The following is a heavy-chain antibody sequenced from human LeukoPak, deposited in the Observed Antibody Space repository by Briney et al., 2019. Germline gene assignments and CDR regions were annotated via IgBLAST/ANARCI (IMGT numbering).Heavy chain of an antibody. J-gene: IGHJ4*02. CDR2: IYSDNT. Sequence: GGSLRFSCTVSGFTVSSNSMSWVRQAPGKGLEWVSFIYSDNTHYSDSVKGRFTISRDNSKNTLYLQMNSLRAEDTAVYYCARRAGAYSHPYDYWGQGTLVTVSS. D-gene: IGHD4/OR15-4a*01. CDR3: ARRAGAYSHPYDY. V-gene: IGHV3-53*01. CDR1: GFTVSSNS.